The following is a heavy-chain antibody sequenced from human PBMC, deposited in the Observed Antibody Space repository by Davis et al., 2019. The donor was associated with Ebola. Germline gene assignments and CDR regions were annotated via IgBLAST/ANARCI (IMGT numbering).Heavy chain of an antibody. CDR1: GFTFSDYY. Sequence: ESLKISCAASGFTFSDYYMSWIRQAPGKGLEWIGEINHSGSTNYNPSLKSRVTISVDTSKNQFSLRLSSVTAADTAVYYCARGSGDAFDIWGQGTMVTVSS. CDR2: INHSGST. J-gene: IGHJ3*02. V-gene: IGHV4-34*01. D-gene: IGHD3-10*01. CDR3: ARGSGDAFDI.